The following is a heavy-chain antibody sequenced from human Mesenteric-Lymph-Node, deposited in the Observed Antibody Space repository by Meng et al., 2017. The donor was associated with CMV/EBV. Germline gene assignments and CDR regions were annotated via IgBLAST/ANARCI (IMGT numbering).Heavy chain of an antibody. Sequence: SETLSLTCTVSGGSISSGGYYWSWIRQPPGKGLEWIGYIFYSGNTYYNPSLKSRTAISVDTSKNHFSLNLTSLTAADTAVYYCVRGDSTGWLPYFHHWGQGTLVTVSS. CDR3: VRGDSTGWLPYFHH. CDR1: GGSISSGGYY. J-gene: IGHJ1*01. V-gene: IGHV4-30-4*08. CDR2: IFYSGNT. D-gene: IGHD6-19*01.